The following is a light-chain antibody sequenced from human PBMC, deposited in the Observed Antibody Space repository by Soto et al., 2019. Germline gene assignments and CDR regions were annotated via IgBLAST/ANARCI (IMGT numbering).Light chain of an antibody. CDR1: QSVSSNS. J-gene: IGKJ1*01. V-gene: IGKV3-20*01. CDR3: QQYANSPPT. CDR2: GTS. Sequence: EIVLTQSPGTLSLSPGESATLSCRASQSVSSNSLAWYRRNPGQPPSLLTYGTSTRATDIPRRFSGSGSGTYFSLSLSRREREDFALYCCQQYANSPPTVGQGTKEEVK.